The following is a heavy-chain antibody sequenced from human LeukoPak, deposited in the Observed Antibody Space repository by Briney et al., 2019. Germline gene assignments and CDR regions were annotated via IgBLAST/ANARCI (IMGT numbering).Heavy chain of an antibody. CDR2: INPSGGST. J-gene: IGHJ4*02. V-gene: IGHV1-46*01. CDR1: GYTFTSYY. D-gene: IGHD3-22*01. CDR3: ARGNVHYYDSSGYYYFDY. Sequence: GASVKVSCKASGYTFTSYYMHWVRQAPGQGLEWMGIINPSGGSTSYAQKFQGRVTITADESTSTAYMELSSLRSEDTAVYYCARGNVHYYDSSGYYYFDYWGQGTLVAVSS.